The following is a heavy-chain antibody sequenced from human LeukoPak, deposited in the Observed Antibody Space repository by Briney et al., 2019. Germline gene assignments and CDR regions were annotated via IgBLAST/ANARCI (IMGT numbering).Heavy chain of an antibody. D-gene: IGHD6-13*01. V-gene: IGHV4-38-2*02. CDR3: ARLRGEGSLVDY. J-gene: IGHJ4*02. CDR1: SYSISSGYY. CDR2: IYHFGST. Sequence: SETLSLTCTVSSYSISSGYYWGWIRQPPGKGLEWIGSIYHFGSTYYSPSLKSRVTISVDTSKNQFSLRLSSVTAADTAVYYCARLRGEGSLVDYWGQGTLVTVSS.